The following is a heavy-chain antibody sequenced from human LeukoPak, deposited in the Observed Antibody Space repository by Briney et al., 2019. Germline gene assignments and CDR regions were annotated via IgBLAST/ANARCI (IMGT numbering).Heavy chain of an antibody. Sequence: SVKVSCKASGGTFSSYAISWVRQAPGQRLEWMGGIIPIFGTANYAQKFQGRVTITADESTSTAYMELSSLRSEDTAVYYCARGPTRITMVRGAPDYYFDYWGQGTLVTVSS. CDR1: GGTFSSYA. J-gene: IGHJ4*02. CDR3: ARGPTRITMVRGAPDYYFDY. CDR2: IIPIFGTA. V-gene: IGHV1-69*13. D-gene: IGHD3-10*01.